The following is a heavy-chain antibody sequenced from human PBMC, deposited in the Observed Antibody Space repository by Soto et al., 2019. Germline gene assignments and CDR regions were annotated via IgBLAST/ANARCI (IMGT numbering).Heavy chain of an antibody. CDR1: GASINSGDYY. CDR3: AREIVTAGGNNYFDP. Sequence: QVQLQESGPGLVKPSQTLSLTCTVSGASINSGDYYWSWIRQPPGKGLEWIGHIYYSGSTYYNPSLKSRAGISVDSSKSQVSLKLTSVTAADTAVYFCAREIVTAGGNNYFDPWGPGTLVTVSS. CDR2: IYYSGST. D-gene: IGHD2-21*02. V-gene: IGHV4-30-4*01. J-gene: IGHJ5*02.